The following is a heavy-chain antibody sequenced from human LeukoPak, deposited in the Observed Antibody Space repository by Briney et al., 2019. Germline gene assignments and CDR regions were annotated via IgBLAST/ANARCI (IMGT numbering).Heavy chain of an antibody. J-gene: IGHJ4*02. V-gene: IGHV4-61*02. CDR3: AREEVVVVPAALLYYFDY. CDR2: IYTSGST. Sequence: SETLSLTCTVSGGSISSGSYYWSWIRQPAGKGLEWIGRIYTSGSTNYNPSLKSRVTISVDTSKNQFSLKLSSVTAADTAVYYCAREEVVVVPAALLYYFDYWGQGTLVTVSS. CDR1: GGSISSGSYY. D-gene: IGHD2-2*01.